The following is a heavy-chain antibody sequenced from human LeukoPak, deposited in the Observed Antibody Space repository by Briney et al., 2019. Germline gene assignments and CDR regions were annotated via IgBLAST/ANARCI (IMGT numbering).Heavy chain of an antibody. Sequence: PSETLSLTCTVSGYSISSGYYWGWIRQPPGKGLEWIGSIYHSGSTYYNSSLKSRVTISVDTSKNQFSLKLSSVTAADTAVYYCARGCSSTSCYADAFDIWGQGTMVTVSS. CDR3: ARGCSSTSCYADAFDI. J-gene: IGHJ3*02. CDR1: GYSISSGYY. CDR2: IYHSGST. D-gene: IGHD2-2*01. V-gene: IGHV4-38-2*02.